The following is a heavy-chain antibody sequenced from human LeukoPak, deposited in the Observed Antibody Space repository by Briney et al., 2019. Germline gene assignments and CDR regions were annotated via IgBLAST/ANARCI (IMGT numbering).Heavy chain of an antibody. Sequence: ASVKVSCKASGYTFTSYDINWVRQATGQGPEWMGWMNPNSGNTGYAQKFQGRVTITRNTSISTAYMELSGLRSEDTAVYYCARGRGSSSWSLGNFDYWGQGTLVTVSS. CDR3: ARGRGSSSWSLGNFDY. V-gene: IGHV1-8*03. J-gene: IGHJ4*02. CDR2: MNPNSGNT. D-gene: IGHD6-13*01. CDR1: GYTFTSYD.